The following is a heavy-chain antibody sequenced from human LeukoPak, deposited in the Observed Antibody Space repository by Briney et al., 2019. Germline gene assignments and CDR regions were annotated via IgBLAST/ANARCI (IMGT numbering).Heavy chain of an antibody. CDR3: ATISGYEFDAFDI. V-gene: IGHV3-30*02. D-gene: IGHD5-12*01. CDR1: GFTFSSYG. J-gene: IGHJ3*02. Sequence: GGSLRLSCAASGFTFSSYGMNWVRPAPGKGLEWVGFIRYDGGKKNYADSVKGRLTISRENSKNTPYLQMSSRRAEDTAVCYCATISGYEFDAFDIWGQGRMVSVSS. CDR2: IRYDGGKK.